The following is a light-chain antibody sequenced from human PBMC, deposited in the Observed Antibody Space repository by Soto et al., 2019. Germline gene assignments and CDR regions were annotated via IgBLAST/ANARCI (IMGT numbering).Light chain of an antibody. CDR1: SSNIGSNY. CDR2: RND. J-gene: IGLJ2*01. Sequence: QSELTQPPSASGTPGQRVTISCSGSSSNIGSNYVYWYQQLPGTAPKLLIYRNDQRPSGVPDRFSGSKSGTSASLAISGLRSEDEADYYCAAWDDSLGGNVVFGGGTKLTVL. CDR3: AAWDDSLGGNVV. V-gene: IGLV1-47*01.